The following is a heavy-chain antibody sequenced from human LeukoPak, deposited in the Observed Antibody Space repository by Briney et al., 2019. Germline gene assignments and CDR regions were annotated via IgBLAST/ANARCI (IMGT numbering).Heavy chain of an antibody. J-gene: IGHJ6*03. V-gene: IGHV1-2*06. CDR2: INPNSGGT. Sequence: GASVKVSCKASGYTFTGDYMHWVRQAPGQGLEWMGRINPNSGGTNYAQKFQGRVTMTRDTSISTAYMELSRLRSDDTAVYYCVSGQLVDETPYYYYYMDVWGKGTTVTVSS. CDR1: GYTFTGDY. D-gene: IGHD6-6*01. CDR3: VSGQLVDETPYYYYYMDV.